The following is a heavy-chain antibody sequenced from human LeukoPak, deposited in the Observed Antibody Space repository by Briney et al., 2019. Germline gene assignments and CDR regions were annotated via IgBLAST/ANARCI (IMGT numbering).Heavy chain of an antibody. D-gene: IGHD3-16*01. J-gene: IGHJ6*02. CDR3: ARAYDYVWGSPGV. CDR1: GGSISGHY. V-gene: IGHV4-59*11. CDR2: IHYSGRP. Sequence: PSETLSLTCTVSGGSISGHYWTWIRQPPGKGLEWIGQIHYSGRPDYNPSLKSRVTISVDTSKNQLSLKVTSVTGADTAVYYCARAYDYVWGSPGVWGQGTTVTVSS.